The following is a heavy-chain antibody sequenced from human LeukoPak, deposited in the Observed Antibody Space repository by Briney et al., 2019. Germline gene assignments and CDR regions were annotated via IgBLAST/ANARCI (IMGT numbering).Heavy chain of an antibody. V-gene: IGHV3-74*01. J-gene: IGHJ4*02. Sequence: GGSLRLSCAASGFTFKLYWMHWVRQVPGKRPVWVSRINDDGSDTIYADSVRGRFTISRDDAKNTVYLQMNSLRAEDTAVYYCAKALTGSGSYYWGCYFDYWGQGTLVTVSS. D-gene: IGHD1-26*01. CDR2: INDDGSDT. CDR3: AKALTGSGSYYWGCYFDY. CDR1: GFTFKLYW.